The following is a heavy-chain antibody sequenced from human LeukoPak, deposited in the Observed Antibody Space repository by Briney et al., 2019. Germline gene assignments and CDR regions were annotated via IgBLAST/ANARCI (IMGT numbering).Heavy chain of an antibody. V-gene: IGHV3-21*01. D-gene: IGHD2/OR15-2a*01. Sequence: PGGSLRLSCAASGFTFSSYSMNWVRQAPGKGLEWVSSISSSSSYIYYADSVKGRFTISRDNAKNSLYLQMNSLRAEDTAVYYCARDGIEYGRIVRYAFDIWGQGTMVTVSS. J-gene: IGHJ3*02. CDR2: ISSSSSYI. CDR1: GFTFSSYS. CDR3: ARDGIEYGRIVRYAFDI.